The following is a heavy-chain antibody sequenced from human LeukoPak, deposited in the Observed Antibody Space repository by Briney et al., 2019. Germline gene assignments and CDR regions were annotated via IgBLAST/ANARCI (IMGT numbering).Heavy chain of an antibody. CDR2: IYTSGST. Sequence: SETLSLTCTVSGGSISSYYWSWIRQPAGKGLEWIGRIYTSGSTNYNPSLKSRVTMSVDTSKNQFSLKLSSVTAADTAVYYCARDYYDSSGYYYYYMDVWGKGTTVTVSS. V-gene: IGHV4-4*07. CDR1: GGSISSYY. D-gene: IGHD3-22*01. CDR3: ARDYYDSSGYYYYYMDV. J-gene: IGHJ6*03.